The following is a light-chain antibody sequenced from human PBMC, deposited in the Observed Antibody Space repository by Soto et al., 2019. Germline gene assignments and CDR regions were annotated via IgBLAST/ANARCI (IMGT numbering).Light chain of an antibody. Sequence: DIQMTQSPSSLSASVGDRVTITCRASQSISSYLNWYQQKPGKAPKLLIYAASSLQSGVPSRFSDSGSGTDFTLTISSLQPEAFATYYCQQSQSIFMYTFGQGTKLEIK. CDR1: QSISSY. J-gene: IGKJ2*01. CDR3: QQSQSIFMYT. CDR2: AAS. V-gene: IGKV1-39*01.